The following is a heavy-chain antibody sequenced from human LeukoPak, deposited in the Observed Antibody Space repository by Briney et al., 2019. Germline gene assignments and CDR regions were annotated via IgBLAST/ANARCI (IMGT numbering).Heavy chain of an antibody. V-gene: IGHV3-7*01. CDR2: IRQDGSDR. CDR3: ARDRDCGDGGCYPHFDY. CDR1: GFTFSSTW. D-gene: IGHD2-15*01. J-gene: IGHJ4*02. Sequence: GGSLRLSCAASGFTFSSTWMSWVRQSPGKGLEWVANIRQDGSDRYYIDSVRGRFTISRHNAKNSLSLQMNSLRVEDTAVYYCARDRDCGDGGCYPHFDYWGQGVQVTVSS.